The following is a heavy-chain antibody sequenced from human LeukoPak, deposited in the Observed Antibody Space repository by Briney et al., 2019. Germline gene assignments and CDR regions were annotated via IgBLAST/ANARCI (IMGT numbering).Heavy chain of an antibody. J-gene: IGHJ4*02. CDR1: GFTFSSYW. CDR3: ARAGCYYDSSGYEGY. V-gene: IGHV3-7*01. Sequence: GGSLRLSCAASGFTFSSYWMSWVRQAPGKGLEWVANIKQDGSEKYYVDSVKGRFTISRDNAKNSLYLQMNSLRAEDTAVYYCARAGCYYDSSGYEGYWGQGTLVTVSS. CDR2: IKQDGSEK. D-gene: IGHD3-22*01.